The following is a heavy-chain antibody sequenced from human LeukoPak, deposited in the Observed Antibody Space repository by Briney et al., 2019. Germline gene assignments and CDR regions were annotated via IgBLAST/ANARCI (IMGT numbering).Heavy chain of an antibody. CDR3: ARDRGGWYYFDY. J-gene: IGHJ4*02. CDR2: IYYSGST. V-gene: IGHV4-30-4*01. D-gene: IGHD6-19*01. Sequence: SETLSLTCTVSGGSISSGDYCWSWIRQPPGKGLEWIGYIYYSGSTYYNPSLKSRVTISIQTSKNQFSLKLTSVTPEDTAVYYCARDRGGWYYFDYWGQGSLVTVSS. CDR1: GGSISSGDYC.